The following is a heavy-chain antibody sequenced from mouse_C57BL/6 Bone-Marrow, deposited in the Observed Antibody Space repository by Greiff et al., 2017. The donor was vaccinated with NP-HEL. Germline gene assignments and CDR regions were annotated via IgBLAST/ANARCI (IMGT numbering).Heavy chain of an antibody. V-gene: IGHV5-17*01. Sequence: EVQVVESGGGLVKPGGSLKLSCAASGFTFSDYGMHWVRQAPEKGLEWVAYISSGSSTIYYADTVKGRFTISRDNAKNTLFLQMTSLRSEDTAMYYCARPWNWDYAMDYWGQGTSVTVSS. CDR3: ARPWNWDYAMDY. J-gene: IGHJ4*01. CDR2: ISSGSSTI. D-gene: IGHD4-1*01. CDR1: GFTFSDYG.